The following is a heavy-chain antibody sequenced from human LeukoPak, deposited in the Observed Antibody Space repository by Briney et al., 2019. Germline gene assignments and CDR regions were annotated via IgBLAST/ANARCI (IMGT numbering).Heavy chain of an antibody. D-gene: IGHD1-26*01. Sequence: PGGSLRLSCAASGFTFSSYSMNWVRQAPGKGLEWVSYISSSSSTIYYADSVKGRFTISRDNSKNTLYLQMNSLRAEDTAVYYCAREHSGSYFDYWGQGTLVTVSS. CDR2: ISSSSSTI. CDR1: GFTFSSYS. J-gene: IGHJ4*02. V-gene: IGHV3-48*01. CDR3: AREHSGSYFDY.